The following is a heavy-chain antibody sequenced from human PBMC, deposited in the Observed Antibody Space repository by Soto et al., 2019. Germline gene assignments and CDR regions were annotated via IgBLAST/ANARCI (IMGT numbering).Heavy chain of an antibody. V-gene: IGHV3-11*01. J-gene: IGHJ4*02. D-gene: IGHD3-3*01. CDR1: GFTCSDNY. CDR2: ISSSGSTI. CDR3: ARDRPDSWGNQFDY. Sequence: GGSLRLSCEASGFTCSDNYMSWIRQAPGKGLEWVSYISSSGSTIYYADSVKGRFTISRDNAKNSLYLQMNSLRAEDTAVYYCARDRPDSWGNQFDYWGQGTLVTVYS.